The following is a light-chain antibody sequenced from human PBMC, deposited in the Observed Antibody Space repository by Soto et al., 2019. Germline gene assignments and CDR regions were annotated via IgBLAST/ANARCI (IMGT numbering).Light chain of an antibody. CDR2: EVS. Sequence: QSVLTQPASVSGSPGQSITISCTGTSSDVGGYNYVSWYQQHPGKAPKLMIYEVSNRPSGVSDRFSGSKSGNTASLTISGLQAEDEAEYYCSSYTSSSIDYVFGTGTNLTVL. J-gene: IGLJ1*01. CDR3: SSYTSSSIDYV. CDR1: SSDVGGYNY. V-gene: IGLV2-14*01.